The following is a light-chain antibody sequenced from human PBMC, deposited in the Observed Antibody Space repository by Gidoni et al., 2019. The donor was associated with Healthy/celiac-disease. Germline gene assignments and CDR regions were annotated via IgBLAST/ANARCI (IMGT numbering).Light chain of an antibody. J-gene: IGKJ1*01. V-gene: IGKV1-39*01. CDR2: AAS. CDR1: QSISSY. CDR3: QQSYSTPRT. Sequence: DIQMTQSPSSLSASVGDRVTITCRAGQSISSYLNWYQQKPGKAPKLLIYAASSLQSGVPSRFSGSGSGTDFTLTISSLQPEEFATYYCQQSYSTPRTFGQGTKVEIK.